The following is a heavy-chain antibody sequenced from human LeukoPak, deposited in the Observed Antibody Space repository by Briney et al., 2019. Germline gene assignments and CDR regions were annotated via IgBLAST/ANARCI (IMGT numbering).Heavy chain of an antibody. Sequence: GASVKVSCKASGYTFTGYYMHWVRQAPGQGLEWMGWINPNSGGTNYAQKFQGRVTMTRDTSISTAYMELSRLRSDDTAVYYCARDDRYYYDSSGYYSYFDYWGQGTLVTVSS. V-gene: IGHV1-2*02. CDR2: INPNSGGT. D-gene: IGHD3-22*01. J-gene: IGHJ4*02. CDR3: ARDDRYYYDSSGYYSYFDY. CDR1: GYTFTGYY.